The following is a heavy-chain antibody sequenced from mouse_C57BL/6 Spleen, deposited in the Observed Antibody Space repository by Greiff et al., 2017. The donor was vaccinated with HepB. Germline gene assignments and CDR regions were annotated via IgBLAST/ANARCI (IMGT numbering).Heavy chain of an antibody. CDR1: GYTFTSYW. V-gene: IGHV1-72*01. D-gene: IGHD6-5*01. CDR2: IDPNSGGT. CDR3: AMALSDFGC. Sequence: QVQLQQPGAELVKPGASVKLSCKASGYTFTSYWMHWVKQRPGRGLEWIGGIDPNSGGTKYNEKFKSKATLTVDKPSSTAYMQLSSLASVDSAVYYCAMALSDFGCWGQGTTLTVSS. J-gene: IGHJ2*01.